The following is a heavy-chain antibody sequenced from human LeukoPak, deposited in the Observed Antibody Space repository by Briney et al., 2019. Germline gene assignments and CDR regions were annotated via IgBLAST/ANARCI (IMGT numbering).Heavy chain of an antibody. CDR3: ARVPIGDYTGIDY. CDR2: INHSGST. V-gene: IGHV4-34*01. D-gene: IGHD4-17*01. J-gene: IGHJ4*02. Sequence: SETLSLTCAVYGGSFSGYYWSWIRQPPGKGPEWIGEINHSGSTNYNPSLKSRVTISVDTSKNQFSLKLSSVTAADTAVYYCARVPIGDYTGIDYWGQGTLVTVSS. CDR1: GGSFSGYY.